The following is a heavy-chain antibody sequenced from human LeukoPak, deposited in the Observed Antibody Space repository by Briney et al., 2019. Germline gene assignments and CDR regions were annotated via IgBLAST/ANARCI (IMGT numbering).Heavy chain of an antibody. J-gene: IGHJ5*02. V-gene: IGHV4-4*07. CDR1: GGSISSYY. Sequence: PSETLSLTCTVSGGSISSYYWSWIRQPAGKGLEWIGRIYTSGSTNYNPSLKSRVTKSVDTSKDQFSLKLSSVTAADTAVYYCARAKTYYDILTGYPNGWNWFDPWGQGTLVTVSS. CDR2: IYTSGST. D-gene: IGHD3-9*01. CDR3: ARAKTYYDILTGYPNGWNWFDP.